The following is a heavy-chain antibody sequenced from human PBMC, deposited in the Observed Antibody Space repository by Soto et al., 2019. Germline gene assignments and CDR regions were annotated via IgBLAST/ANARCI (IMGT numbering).Heavy chain of an antibody. J-gene: IGHJ4*02. CDR1: AFTFKNHW. Sequence: GGSLRLSCAASAFTFKNHWMHWVRQVPVKGPVWVSRINGDGSFTSYADAVKGRFTISRDNAKNTLSLQMNSLRADDTAVYYCARDRWYYDPSGYYLDYWGQGTLVTVSS. CDR2: INGDGSFT. V-gene: IGHV3-74*01. CDR3: ARDRWYYDPSGYYLDY. D-gene: IGHD3-22*01.